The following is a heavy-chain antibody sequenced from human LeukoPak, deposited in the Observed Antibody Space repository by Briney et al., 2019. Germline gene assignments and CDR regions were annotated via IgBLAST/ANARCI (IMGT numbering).Heavy chain of an antibody. J-gene: IGHJ6*02. D-gene: IGHD5-18*01. CDR1: GGSISSYY. CDR3: ARRELWLRGYYYGMDV. CDR2: IYGGGST. Sequence: ETLSLTCTVSGGSISSYYWSWIRQPPGKGLEWVSVIYGGGSTYYADSVKGRFTISRDNSKNTLYLQMNSLRAEDTAVYYCARRELWLRGYYYGMDVWGQGTTVTVSS. V-gene: IGHV3-66*04.